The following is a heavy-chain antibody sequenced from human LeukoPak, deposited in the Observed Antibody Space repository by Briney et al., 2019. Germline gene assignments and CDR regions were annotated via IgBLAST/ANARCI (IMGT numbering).Heavy chain of an antibody. CDR2: IYYSGST. D-gene: IGHD2-15*01. CDR1: GGSISSYY. V-gene: IGHV4-59*01. Sequence: SETLSLTCTVSGGSISSYYWSWLRQPPGKGLEWIGYIYYSGSTNYNPSLKSRVTISVDTSKNQFSLKLSSVTAADTAVYYCARGYCSGGSCYNRYWGQGTLVTVSS. CDR3: ARGYCSGGSCYNRY. J-gene: IGHJ4*02.